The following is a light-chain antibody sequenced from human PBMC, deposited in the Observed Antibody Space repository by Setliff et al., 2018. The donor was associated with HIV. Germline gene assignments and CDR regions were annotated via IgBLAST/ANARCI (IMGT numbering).Light chain of an antibody. V-gene: IGLV2-14*01. Sequence: QSVLTQPASVSGSPGQSTTISCTGTSSDVGGYNYVSWYQQHPGKAPKLMIYEVSNRPPGVSNRFSGSKSGNTASLTISGLQAEDEADYYCSSYASSGTLVVFGGGTKVTVL. CDR3: SSYASSGTLVV. J-gene: IGLJ2*01. CDR1: SSDVGGYNY. CDR2: EVS.